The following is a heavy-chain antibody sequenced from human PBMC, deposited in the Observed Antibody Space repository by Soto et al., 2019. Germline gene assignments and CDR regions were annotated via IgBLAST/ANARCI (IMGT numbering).Heavy chain of an antibody. V-gene: IGHV4-61*01. CDR1: GGSVSSGSYY. Sequence: SETLSLTCTVSGGSVSSGSYYWSWIRQPPGKGLEWIGYIYYSGSTYYNPSLKSRVTISVDTSKNQFSLKLSSVTAADTAVYYCARADTAMVPFDYWGQGTLVTVSS. CDR3: ARADTAMVPFDY. D-gene: IGHD5-18*01. CDR2: IYYSGST. J-gene: IGHJ4*02.